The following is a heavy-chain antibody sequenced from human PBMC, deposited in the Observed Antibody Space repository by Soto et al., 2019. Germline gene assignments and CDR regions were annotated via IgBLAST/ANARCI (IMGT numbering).Heavy chain of an antibody. D-gene: IGHD2-8*01. V-gene: IGHV1-46*01. Sequence: SVKVACQPSGYSFTNFYVHWVRQAPGQGLEWMGIIDPSSGTTSYTQKFKGRVTMTSDTSMSTVYMELSSLRSEDTAVYYCARGPVVVPNGVIAGIDVWRLGTTVTVSS. CDR1: GYSFTNFY. J-gene: IGHJ6*02. CDR2: IDPSSGTT. CDR3: ARGPVVVPNGVIAGIDV.